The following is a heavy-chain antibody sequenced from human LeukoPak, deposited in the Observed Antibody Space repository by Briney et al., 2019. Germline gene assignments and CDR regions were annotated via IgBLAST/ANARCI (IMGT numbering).Heavy chain of an antibody. CDR2: ISSSGSTI. D-gene: IGHD3-10*01. Sequence: GGSLRLSCAASGFTFSSYAMHWVRQAPGKGLEWVSYISSSGSTIYYADSVKGRFTISRDNAKNSLYLQMNSLRAEDTAVYYCARLFITMVRGVIPDYWGQGTLVTVSS. CDR3: ARLFITMVRGVIPDY. CDR1: GFTFSSYA. J-gene: IGHJ4*02. V-gene: IGHV3-48*03.